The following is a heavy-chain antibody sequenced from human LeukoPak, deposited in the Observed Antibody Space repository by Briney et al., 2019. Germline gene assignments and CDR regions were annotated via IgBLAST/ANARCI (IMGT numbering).Heavy chain of an antibody. J-gene: IGHJ3*02. Sequence: SETLSLTCAVSAYSISSNNWWAWIRQPPGKGLEWIGYIYYSGSTYYNPSLKSRVTMSVDTSKNQFSLKLSSVTAADTAVYYCARLGCGGDCYKGGDAFDIWGQGTMVTVSS. CDR2: IYYSGST. D-gene: IGHD2-21*02. V-gene: IGHV4-28*01. CDR1: AYSISSNNW. CDR3: ARLGCGGDCYKGGDAFDI.